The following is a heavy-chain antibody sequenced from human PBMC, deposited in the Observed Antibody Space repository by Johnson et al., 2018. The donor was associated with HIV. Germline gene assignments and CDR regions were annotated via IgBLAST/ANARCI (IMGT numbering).Heavy chain of an antibody. J-gene: IGHJ3*02. CDR3: AKAYCPGCDAFDI. V-gene: IGHV3-7*01. Sequence: EQLVESGGGLIQPGGSLRLSCAASGFTFSIYWMTWVCQAPRKGLEWVANIKQDGSEKYYADSVKGRFTISRDNSNNTLDLQMNSLRTEDTGVYYCAKAYCPGCDAFDIWGQGTMVTVSS. CDR2: IKQDGSEK. D-gene: IGHD2-21*01. CDR1: GFTFSIYW.